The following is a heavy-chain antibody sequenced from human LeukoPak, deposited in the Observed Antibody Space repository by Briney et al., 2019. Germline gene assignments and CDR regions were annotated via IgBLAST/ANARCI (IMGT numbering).Heavy chain of an antibody. J-gene: IGHJ4*02. D-gene: IGHD5-18*01. V-gene: IGHV3-20*04. CDR3: ARSIYGVYSFGPPFDY. CDR2: INGNGGSA. Sequence: GGSLRLSCAASGFTFSSYWMSWVRQAPGKGLEWVSGINGNGGSAGYADSLKGRFTISRDNAKNSLYLQMNSLRVEDTALYYCARSIYGVYSFGPPFDYWGQGTLVTVSS. CDR1: GFTFSSYW.